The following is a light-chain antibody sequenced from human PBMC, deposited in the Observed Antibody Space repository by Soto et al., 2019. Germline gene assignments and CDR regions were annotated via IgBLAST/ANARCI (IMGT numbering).Light chain of an antibody. CDR3: QQYNKYWT. CDR2: NAS. J-gene: IGKJ1*01. CDR1: QSISSW. V-gene: IGKV1-5*03. Sequence: IQMTQSPSTLSASVGDRVTITCRASQSISSWLAWYQQKPGKAPKLLIYNASSLESGVPSRFSGSGSGTEFTLTISSLQPDDSATYYCQQYNKYWTFGQGTKVDIK.